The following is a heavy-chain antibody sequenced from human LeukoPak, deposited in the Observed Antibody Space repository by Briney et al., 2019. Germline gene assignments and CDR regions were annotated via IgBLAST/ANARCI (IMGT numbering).Heavy chain of an antibody. V-gene: IGHV6-1*01. J-gene: IGHJ4*02. CDR2: TYYRSKWFN. Sequence: SQTLSLTCAISGDSVSSNRVTWNWVTQSPSRGLEWLGRTYYRSKWFNDFAISVKSRISINPDTSKNQFSLRLNSVTPEDTAVYYCARARDGTFDYWGQGTLVTVSS. D-gene: IGHD1-1*01. CDR1: GDSVSSNRVT. CDR3: ARARDGTFDY.